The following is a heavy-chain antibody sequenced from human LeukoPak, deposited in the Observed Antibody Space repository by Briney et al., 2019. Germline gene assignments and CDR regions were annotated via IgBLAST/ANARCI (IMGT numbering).Heavy chain of an antibody. Sequence: GGSLRLSCAASGFTFSSYAMGWVRQAPGKGLEWVSDITISGGTTHFYSDSAKGRFTISRDNSKNTLYLEMNSLRAEDTAVYYCAREPYYYDSSGYQEAFDIWGQGTMVTVSS. CDR2: ITISGGTT. CDR3: AREPYYYDSSGYQEAFDI. J-gene: IGHJ3*02. CDR1: GFTFSSYA. V-gene: IGHV3-23*01. D-gene: IGHD3-22*01.